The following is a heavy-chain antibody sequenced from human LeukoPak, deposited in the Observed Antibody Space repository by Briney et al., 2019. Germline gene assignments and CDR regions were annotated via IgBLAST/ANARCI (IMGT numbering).Heavy chain of an antibody. Sequence: SETLSLTCTVSGGSISSYYWSWIRQPPGKGLEWIGYIYYSGSTNYNPSLKSRVTISVDTSKNQFSLKLSSVTAADTAVYYCARHVDTAMVSQDAFDIWGQGTMVTVSS. CDR1: GGSISSYY. V-gene: IGHV4-59*01. J-gene: IGHJ3*02. CDR3: ARHVDTAMVSQDAFDI. D-gene: IGHD5-18*01. CDR2: IYYSGST.